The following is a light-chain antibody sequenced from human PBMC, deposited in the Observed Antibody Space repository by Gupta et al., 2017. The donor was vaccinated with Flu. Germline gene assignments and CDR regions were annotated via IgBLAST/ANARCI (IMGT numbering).Light chain of an antibody. Sequence: VTITCRASQSISSWLAWYQQKPGKAPKLLIYKASSLESGVPSRFSGSGSGTEFTLTISSLQPDDFATYYCQQYNSYRTFGQGTKVEIK. CDR1: QSISSW. CDR2: KAS. V-gene: IGKV1-5*03. J-gene: IGKJ1*01. CDR3: QQYNSYRT.